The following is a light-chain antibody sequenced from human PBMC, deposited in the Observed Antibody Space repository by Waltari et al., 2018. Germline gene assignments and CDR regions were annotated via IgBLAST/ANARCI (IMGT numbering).Light chain of an antibody. CDR3: SAWDISLTAHV. J-gene: IGLJ1*01. CDR2: RNT. Sequence: HAGLTQPPSVPKGLRQTATLTCTGNINNVANQGAAWLQHNQRHPPKLLSYRNTNRPSRISGRLSASMSRTTASLTIAGRQPEEEADYFCSAWDISLTAHVLGSGTKVTVL. CDR1: INNVANQG. V-gene: IGLV10-54*01.